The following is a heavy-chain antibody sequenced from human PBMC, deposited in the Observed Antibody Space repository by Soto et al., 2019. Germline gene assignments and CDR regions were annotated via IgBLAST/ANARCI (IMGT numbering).Heavy chain of an antibody. D-gene: IGHD3-16*02. J-gene: IGHJ6*02. Sequence: EVQLVESGGGLVQPGGSLRLSCAASEFTFNNYWMHWVRQVPGKGLEWVSRINTDGSTTNYADSVMGRFTISRDNADNTVYLQINSLISEDTAVYYCARGIYLKYGLDVWGQGSTVTVSS. CDR3: ARGIYLKYGLDV. V-gene: IGHV3-74*01. CDR1: EFTFNNYW. CDR2: INTDGSTT.